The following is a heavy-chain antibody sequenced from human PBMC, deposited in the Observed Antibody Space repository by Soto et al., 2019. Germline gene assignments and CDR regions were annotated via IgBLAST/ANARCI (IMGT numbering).Heavy chain of an antibody. V-gene: IGHV1-46*01. D-gene: IGHD4-17*01. CDR3: ARVGSTATPYYYYYYYMDV. J-gene: IGHJ6*03. CDR1: GYTFTSYY. Sequence: GASVKVSCKASGYTFTSYYMHWVRQAPGQGLEWMGIINPSGGSTSYAQKFQGRVTMTRNTSTSTAYMELSSLRSEDTAVYYCARVGSTATPYYYYYYYMDVWGKGTTVTVSS. CDR2: INPSGGST.